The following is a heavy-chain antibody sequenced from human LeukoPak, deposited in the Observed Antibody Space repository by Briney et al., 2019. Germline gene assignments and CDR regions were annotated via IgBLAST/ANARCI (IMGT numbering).Heavy chain of an antibody. CDR1: GYTFTSYG. Sequence: ASVKISCKGSGYTFTSYGISWVRQAPGQGLEWMGWISANNGNTNYAQKLQGRVTMTTDTSTSTAYMELRSLRSDDTAVYYCARGGTYYDFWSGYYFDYWGQGTLVTVSS. CDR3: ARGGTYYDFWSGYYFDY. V-gene: IGHV1-18*01. CDR2: ISANNGNT. J-gene: IGHJ4*02. D-gene: IGHD3-3*01.